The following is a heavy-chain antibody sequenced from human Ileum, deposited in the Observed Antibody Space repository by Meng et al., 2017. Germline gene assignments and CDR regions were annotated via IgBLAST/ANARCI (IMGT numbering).Heavy chain of an antibody. CDR1: GFTFNNYA. J-gene: IGHJ4*02. CDR3: ATAVPNGKRFES. Sequence: GGSLRLSCAASGFTFNNYAMHWVRQAPGKGLEWVSAISDSGGYTPYADSVRGRFTISRDNSKNTLYLQMNSLGAEDTAVYYCATAVPNGKRFESWGQGTLVTVSS. V-gene: IGHV3-23*01. D-gene: IGHD2-8*01. CDR2: ISDSGGYT.